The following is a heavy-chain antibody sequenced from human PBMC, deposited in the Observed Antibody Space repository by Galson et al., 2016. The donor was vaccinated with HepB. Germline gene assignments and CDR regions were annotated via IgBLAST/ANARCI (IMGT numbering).Heavy chain of an antibody. CDR2: ISRSGDSR. CDR1: GFTFNNYG. Sequence: SLRLSCAASGFTFNNYGMTWVRQAPGKGLEVVSSISRSGDSRDHADSVKGRFTISRDNSKNTLSLQMNSLRAEDTAVYYCVQGSTAPAVWGKGTTVTVSS. V-gene: IGHV3-23*01. D-gene: IGHD1-26*01. J-gene: IGHJ6*04. CDR3: VQGSTAPAV.